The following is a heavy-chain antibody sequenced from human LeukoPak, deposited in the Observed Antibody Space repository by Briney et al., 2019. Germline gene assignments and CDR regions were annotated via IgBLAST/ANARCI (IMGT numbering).Heavy chain of an antibody. CDR1: AFTFSSYA. V-gene: IGHV3-23*01. CDR3: AKTLRESSGREYFDL. Sequence: PGGSLRLSCAASAFTFSSYAMGWGRRAPGKGLEWVSGVSGSGGSTYYADSVKGRFTISRDNSKNTLYLQMNSLRVEDTAEYYCAKTLRESSGREYFDLWGRGTLVTVSS. D-gene: IGHD6-19*01. CDR2: VSGSGGST. J-gene: IGHJ2*01.